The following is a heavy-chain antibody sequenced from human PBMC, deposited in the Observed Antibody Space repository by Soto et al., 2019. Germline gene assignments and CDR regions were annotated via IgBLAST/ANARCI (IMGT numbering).Heavy chain of an antibody. CDR1: GGSFSGYY. D-gene: IGHD2-15*01. V-gene: IGHV4-34*01. CDR3: ARGTTSHFLYCSGGSCYPKWFDP. J-gene: IGHJ5*02. CDR2: INHSGST. Sequence: QVQLQQWGAGLLKPSETLYITCAVYGGSFSGYYWSWIRQPPGKGLEWIGEINHSGSTNYNPSLKSRVTISVDTSKNQFSLKLSSVTAADTAVYYCARGTTSHFLYCSGGSCYPKWFDPWGQGTLVTVSS.